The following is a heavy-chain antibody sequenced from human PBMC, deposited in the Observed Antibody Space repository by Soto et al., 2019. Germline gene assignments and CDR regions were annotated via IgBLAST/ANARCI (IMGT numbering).Heavy chain of an antibody. CDR3: AREGSYCAYNFAHGIQLWSFDP. CDR2: IFSSGST. V-gene: IGHV4-4*07. CDR1: GGSINTFY. D-gene: IGHD5-18*01. Sequence: SETLSLTCTVSGGSINTFYWSCVRQPAGKGLEWIGRIFSSGSTSFNPSLESRVAMSVDTSKNHFSLNLSSVTAADMAVYYCAREGSYCAYNFAHGIQLWSFDPWGQGTLVTVSS. J-gene: IGHJ5*02.